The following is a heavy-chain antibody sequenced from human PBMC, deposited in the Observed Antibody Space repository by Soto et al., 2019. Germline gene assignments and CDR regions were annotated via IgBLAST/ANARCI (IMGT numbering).Heavy chain of an antibody. D-gene: IGHD3-16*01. CDR3: ARPPGLGDAFDI. Sequence: TLSLTCTVSGGSISSSSYYWGWIRQPPGKGLEWIGSIYYSGSTYYNPSLKSRVTISVDTSKNQFSLKLSSVTAADTAVYYCARPPGLGDAFDIWGQGTMVTVSS. CDR1: GGSISSSSYY. CDR2: IYYSGST. J-gene: IGHJ3*02. V-gene: IGHV4-39*01.